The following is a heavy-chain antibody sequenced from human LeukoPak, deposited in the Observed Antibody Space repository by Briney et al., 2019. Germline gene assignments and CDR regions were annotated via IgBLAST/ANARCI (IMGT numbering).Heavy chain of an antibody. CDR2: IYYTGST. J-gene: IGHJ4*02. Sequence: SETLSLTCTVSGVSITNYFWSWIRQPPGKGLEWIGYIYYTGSTNYNPSLKSRVTMSVDTSKNQFSLKVTSVTAADTAVYYCARQSPAAAGQGLDYWGQGALVTVSS. V-gene: IGHV4-59*08. CDR1: GVSITNYF. D-gene: IGHD6-13*01. CDR3: ARQSPAAAGQGLDY.